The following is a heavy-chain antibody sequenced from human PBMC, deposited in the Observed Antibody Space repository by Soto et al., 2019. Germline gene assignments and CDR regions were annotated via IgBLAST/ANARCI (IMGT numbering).Heavy chain of an antibody. Sequence: QVQLVESGGGVVQPGRYLRLSCAASGFTFSSYAMHWVRQAPGTGLEWVAGISDEGSNKYYADSVKGRFTISRDNSKNSLYLQMNSLRTEDTAVYYCARVLGGMATVPFVYWGQGALVTVSS. D-gene: IGHD4-4*01. J-gene: IGHJ4*02. CDR3: ARVLGGMATVPFVY. CDR2: ISDEGSNK. CDR1: GFTFSSYA. V-gene: IGHV3-30-3*01.